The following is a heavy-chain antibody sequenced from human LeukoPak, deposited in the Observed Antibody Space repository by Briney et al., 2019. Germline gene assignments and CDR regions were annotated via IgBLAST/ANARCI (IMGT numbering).Heavy chain of an antibody. CDR2: IYSAGST. D-gene: IGHD3-10*01. CDR3: ARSMVRGVMTFDY. J-gene: IGHJ4*02. Sequence: SETLSLTCTVSGGSIGSSSFYWSWIRQPAGKGLEWIGRIYSAGSTTYNPSLKSRVTMSLDTAKNQFSLKLTSVTAADTAVYYCARSMVRGVMTFDYWGQGTLVTVSS. V-gene: IGHV4-61*02. CDR1: GGSIGSSSFY.